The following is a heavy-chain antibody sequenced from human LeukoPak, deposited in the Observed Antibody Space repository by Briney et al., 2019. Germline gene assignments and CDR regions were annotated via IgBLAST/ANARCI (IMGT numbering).Heavy chain of an antibody. CDR3: ARSSLYGYWIRYNWFDP. V-gene: IGHV4-34*01. CDR1: GGSITNYY. J-gene: IGHJ5*02. CDR2: INHSGST. D-gene: IGHD5-18*01. Sequence: KPSETLSLTCTVSGGSITNYYWSWIRQPPGKGLEWIGEINHSGSTNYNPSLKSRVTISVDTSKNQFSLKLSSVTAADTAVYYCARSSLYGYWIRYNWFDPWGQGTLVTISS.